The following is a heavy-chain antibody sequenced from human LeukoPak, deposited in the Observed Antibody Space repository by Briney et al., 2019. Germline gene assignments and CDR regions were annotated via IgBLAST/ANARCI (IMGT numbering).Heavy chain of an antibody. CDR3: ARVGYCSGGSCYGWFDP. CDR1: GFTFSSYA. D-gene: IGHD2-15*01. V-gene: IGHV3-30-3*01. J-gene: IGHJ5*02. CDR2: ISYDGSNK. Sequence: GGSLRLSCAASGFTFSSYAMHWVRQAPGKGLEWVAVISYDGSNKYYADSVKGRFTISRDNSKNTLYLQMNSLRAEDTAVYYCARVGYCSGGSCYGWFDPWGQGTLVTVSS.